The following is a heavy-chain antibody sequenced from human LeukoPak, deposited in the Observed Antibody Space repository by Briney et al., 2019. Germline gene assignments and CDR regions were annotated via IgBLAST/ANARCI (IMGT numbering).Heavy chain of an antibody. CDR3: ARGEYEDIVVVPAAPFDY. D-gene: IGHD2-2*01. CDR2: INHSGST. V-gene: IGHV4-34*01. CDR1: GGSFSGYY. J-gene: IGHJ4*02. Sequence: PSETLSLTCAVYGGSFSGYYWSWIRQPPGKGLEWIGEINHSGSTNYNPSLKSRVTISVDTSKNQFSLKLSSVTAADTAAYYCARGEYEDIVVVPAAPFDYWGQGTLVTVSS.